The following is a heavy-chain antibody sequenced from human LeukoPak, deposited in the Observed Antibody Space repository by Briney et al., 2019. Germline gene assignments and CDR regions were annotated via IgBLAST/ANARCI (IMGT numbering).Heavy chain of an antibody. CDR1: GGSISSYY. CDR3: ASSLSKYSSTFYYGMDV. J-gene: IGHJ6*02. V-gene: IGHV4-4*07. Sequence: PSETLSLTCTVSGGSISSYYWSWIRQPAGKGLEWIGRIYTSGSTNYNPSLKSRVTMSVDTSKNQFSLKLSSVTAADTAVYNCASSLSKYSSTFYYGMDVWGQGTTVTVSS. D-gene: IGHD6-6*01. CDR2: IYTSGST.